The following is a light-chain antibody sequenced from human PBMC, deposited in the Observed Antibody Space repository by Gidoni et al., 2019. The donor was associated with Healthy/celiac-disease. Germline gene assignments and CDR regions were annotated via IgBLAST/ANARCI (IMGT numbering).Light chain of an antibody. V-gene: IGKV3-15*01. Sequence: DIVMTQSPATLSVSPGERATLSCRASQRVSSNLAWYQQKPGQAPRLLIYGASTRATGIPARFSGSGSGTEFTLTISSLQSEDFAVYYCQQYNNWSPLTFGGGTKVEIK. CDR3: QQYNNWSPLT. J-gene: IGKJ4*01. CDR2: GAS. CDR1: QRVSSN.